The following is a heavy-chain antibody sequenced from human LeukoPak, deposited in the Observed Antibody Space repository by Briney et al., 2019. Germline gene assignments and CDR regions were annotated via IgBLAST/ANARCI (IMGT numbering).Heavy chain of an antibody. CDR2: INHSGST. Sequence: PSETLSLTCTVSGGSISSYYWSWIRQPPGKGLEWIGEINHSGSTNYNPSLRSRVTISVDTSKNQFSLKLSSVTAADTAVYYCARVFKPNCDTTRCYGGSFDYWGQGTLVTVSS. V-gene: IGHV4-34*01. CDR3: ARVFKPNCDTTRCYGGSFDY. D-gene: IGHD2-2*01. CDR1: GGSISSYY. J-gene: IGHJ4*02.